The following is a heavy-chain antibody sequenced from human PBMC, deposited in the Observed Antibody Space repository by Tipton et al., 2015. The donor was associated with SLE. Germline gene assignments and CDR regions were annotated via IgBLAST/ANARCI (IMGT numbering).Heavy chain of an antibody. CDR2: IYHSGST. V-gene: IGHV4-38-2*01. D-gene: IGHD3-16*02. J-gene: IGHJ3*02. CDR1: GYSISSGYY. Sequence: TLSLTCAVSGYSISSGYYWGWIRQPPGKGLEWIGGIYHSGSTYYNPSLKSRVTISVDTSKNQFSLKLSSVTAADTAVYYCARGDLYDYICGSYRLDAFDIWGQGTMVTVSS. CDR3: ARGDLYDYICGSYRLDAFDI.